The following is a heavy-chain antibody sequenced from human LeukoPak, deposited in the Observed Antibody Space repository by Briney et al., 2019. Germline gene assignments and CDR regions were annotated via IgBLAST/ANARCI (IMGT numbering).Heavy chain of an antibody. CDR2: VNHSGST. J-gene: IGHJ6*03. Sequence: SETLSPTCAVYGGSFSGYYWSWIRQPPGKGLEWIGEVNHSGSTNYNPSLKSRVTISVDTSKNQFSLKLSSVTAADTAVYYCARVVVPAANYYYYYYMDVWGKGTTVTVSS. D-gene: IGHD2-2*01. CDR1: GGSFSGYY. CDR3: ARVVVPAANYYYYYYMDV. V-gene: IGHV4-34*01.